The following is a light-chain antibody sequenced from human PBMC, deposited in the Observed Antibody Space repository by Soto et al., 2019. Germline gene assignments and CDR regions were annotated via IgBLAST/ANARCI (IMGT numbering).Light chain of an antibody. J-gene: IGKJ1*01. CDR1: QSVSSN. Sequence: EILMTQYPATMSVSSEERATLSCRASQSVSSNLAWYQQKPGQAPSLLIYGASTRATGIPARFSGSGSGTDFTLTISRLEPEDFAVYYCQQYGSSGTFGQGTRADIK. CDR3: QQYGSSGT. CDR2: GAS. V-gene: IGKV3-15*01.